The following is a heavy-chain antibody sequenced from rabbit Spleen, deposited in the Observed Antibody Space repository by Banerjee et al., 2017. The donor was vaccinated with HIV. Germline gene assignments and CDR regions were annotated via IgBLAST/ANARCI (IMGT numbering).Heavy chain of an antibody. CDR1: GFSFSDRDV. D-gene: IGHD1-1*01. CDR2: INTATGKD. V-gene: IGHV1S40*01. Sequence: QSLEESGGGLVQPEGSLTLTCKASGFSFSDRDVMCWVRQAPGKGLEWIACINTATGKDVYASWAKGRFTISKTSSTTVTLQMTSLTAADTATYFCARDLVGVIGWNFNLWGPGTLVTVS. CDR3: ARDLVGVIGWNFNL. J-gene: IGHJ4*01.